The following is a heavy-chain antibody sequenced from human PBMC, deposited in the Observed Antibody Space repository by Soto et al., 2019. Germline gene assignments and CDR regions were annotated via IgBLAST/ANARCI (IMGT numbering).Heavy chain of an antibody. CDR2: INHSGST. CDR1: GGSFSGYY. J-gene: IGHJ5*01. CDR3: ARAHIVVVPAAISWFDP. Sequence: SETLSLTCAVYGGSFSGYYWSWIRQAPGKWLGWIGEINHSGSTNYNPSLKSRVTISVDTSKNQCSLKLSSVTAADTAVYYCARAHIVVVPAAISWFDPWGQGTLVTVSS. V-gene: IGHV4-34*01. D-gene: IGHD2-2*01.